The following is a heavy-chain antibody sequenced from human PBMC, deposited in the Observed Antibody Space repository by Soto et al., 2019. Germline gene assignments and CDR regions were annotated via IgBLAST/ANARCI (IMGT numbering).Heavy chain of an antibody. CDR3: ARGGRDAYDWFDP. Sequence: AQLVESGGGLVQPGGSLRVSCAVSGFTFSEYWMSWVRQAPGKGLEWVAKIKQDGSEKDYVDSVKGRFTISRDNANNSLYLHMYNLRVEDTAIYYCARGGRDAYDWFDPWGQGTLVTVSS. CDR2: IKQDGSEK. J-gene: IGHJ5*02. V-gene: IGHV3-7*01. D-gene: IGHD3-16*01. CDR1: GFTFSEYW.